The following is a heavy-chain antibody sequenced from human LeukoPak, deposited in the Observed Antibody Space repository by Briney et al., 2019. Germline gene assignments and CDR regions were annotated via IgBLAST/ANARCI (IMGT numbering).Heavy chain of an antibody. V-gene: IGHV4-39*07. CDR1: GFTFSSYA. CDR2: IYYSGST. J-gene: IGHJ4*02. CDR3: ARAPSGVSFDY. Sequence: GSLRLSCAASGFTFSSYAMHWVRQAPGKGLEWIGSIYYSGSTYYSPSLKSRVTISVDTSKNQFSLNLNSVTAADTAVYYCARAPSGVSFDYWGQGTLVTVSS. D-gene: IGHD1-26*01.